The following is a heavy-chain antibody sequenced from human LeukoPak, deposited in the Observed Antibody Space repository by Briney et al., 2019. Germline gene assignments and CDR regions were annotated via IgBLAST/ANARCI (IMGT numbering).Heavy chain of an antibody. CDR2: ISYDGSNK. J-gene: IGHJ1*01. Sequence: GGCLRLSCAASGFTFSSYAMHWVRQAPGKGLEWVAVISYDGSNKYYADSVKGRFTISRDNSKNTLYLQMNSLRAEDTAVYYCASRGYCSGGSCFEYFQHWGQGTLVTVSS. CDR1: GFTFSSYA. CDR3: ASRGYCSGGSCFEYFQH. V-gene: IGHV3-30-3*01. D-gene: IGHD2-15*01.